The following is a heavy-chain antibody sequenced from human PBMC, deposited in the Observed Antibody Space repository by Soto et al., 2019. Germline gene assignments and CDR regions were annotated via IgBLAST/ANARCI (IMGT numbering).Heavy chain of an antibody. J-gene: IGHJ6*02. V-gene: IGHV3-21*01. Sequence: EVQLVESGGGLVKPGGSLRLSCAASGFTFSSYSMNWVRQAPGKGLEWVSSISSSSSYIYYADSVKGRFTISRDNAKNSLYLQMTSLRAEDTAVYYCARDRLTGNYYYGMDVWGPGTTVTVSS. CDR2: ISSSSSYI. CDR1: GFTFSSYS. D-gene: IGHD7-27*01. CDR3: ARDRLTGNYYYGMDV.